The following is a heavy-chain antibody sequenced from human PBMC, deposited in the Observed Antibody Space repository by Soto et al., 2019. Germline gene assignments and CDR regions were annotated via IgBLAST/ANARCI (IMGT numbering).Heavy chain of an antibody. CDR1: GFTFSSYA. J-gene: IGHJ6*03. Sequence: GGSLRLSCAASGFTFSSYAMSWVRQAPGKGLEWVSGISSGGSSTCYADSVKGRFTISRDNAKNTLYLQMNSLRAEDTAVYYCARDMDVWGKGTTVTVSS. CDR3: ARDMDV. V-gene: IGHV3-74*01. CDR2: ISSGGSST.